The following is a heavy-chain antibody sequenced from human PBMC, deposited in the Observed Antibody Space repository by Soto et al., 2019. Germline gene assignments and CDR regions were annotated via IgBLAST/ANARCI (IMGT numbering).Heavy chain of an antibody. D-gene: IGHD3-9*01. CDR2: IYYSGST. CDR1: RISIRSRSYY. J-gene: IGHJ6*02. V-gene: IGHV4-39*01. CDR3: ARRTGSKRYYYYYGMDV. Sequence: SATLSLTLTLTRISIRSRSYYWAVIRQPPGKGLEWIGSIYYSGSTYYNPSLKSRVTISVDTSKNQFSLKLSSVTAADTAVYYCARRTGSKRYYYYYGMDVWGQGTTVS.